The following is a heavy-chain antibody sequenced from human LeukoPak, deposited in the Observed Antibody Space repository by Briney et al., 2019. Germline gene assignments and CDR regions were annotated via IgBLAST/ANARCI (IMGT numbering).Heavy chain of an antibody. CDR3: ARGPVYYYGSGSYYDY. CDR1: GFTFSSYG. J-gene: IGHJ4*02. CDR2: ISGSGGST. D-gene: IGHD3-10*01. V-gene: IGHV3-23*01. Sequence: GGSLRLSCAASGFTFSSYGMSWVRQAPGKGLEWVSAISGSGGSTYYADSVKGRFTISRDNSKNTLYLQMNSLRVEDTAVYYCARGPVYYYGSGSYYDYWGQGTLVTVSS.